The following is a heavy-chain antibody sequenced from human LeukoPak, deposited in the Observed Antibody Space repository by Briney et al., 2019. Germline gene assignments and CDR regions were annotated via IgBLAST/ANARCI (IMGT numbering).Heavy chain of an antibody. CDR2: ISSSSSYI. D-gene: IGHD3-22*01. V-gene: IGHV3-21*01. CDR1: GFPFSNYA. CDR3: ARDYYDSSGYPGGIDY. J-gene: IGHJ4*02. Sequence: GGSLRLSCAASGFPFSNYAVNWVRQAPGKGLDWVSCISSSSSYIYYADSVKGRFTISRDNAKNSLYLQMNSLRAEDTAVYYCARDYYDSSGYPGGIDYWGQGTLVTVSS.